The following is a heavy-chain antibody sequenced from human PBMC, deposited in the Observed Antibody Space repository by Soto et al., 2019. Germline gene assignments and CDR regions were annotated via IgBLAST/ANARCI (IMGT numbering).Heavy chain of an antibody. D-gene: IGHD2-2*01. CDR3: ARVPDY. J-gene: IGHJ4*02. CDR1: GGSMSNY. V-gene: IGHV4-59*12. Sequence: SETLSLTCSFSGGSMSNYWSWFRRPPGKGLEWVGYIYYAGTTSYNPSLKSRVTVSVDTSKNQFSLKLSSVTAADTAVYYCARVPDYWGQGILVTVSS. CDR2: IYYAGTT.